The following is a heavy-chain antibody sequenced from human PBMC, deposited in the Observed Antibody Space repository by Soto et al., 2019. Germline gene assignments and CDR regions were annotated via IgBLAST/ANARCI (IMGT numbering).Heavy chain of an antibody. CDR1: GGSFSGYY. J-gene: IGHJ5*02. CDR3: ARGTLVGDILNGYRATFDP. CDR2: INHSGST. Sequence: PSETLSLTCAVYGGSFSGYYWSWIRQPPGKGLEWIGEINHSGSTNYNPSLKSRVTISVDTSKNQFSLKLSSVTAADTAVYYCARGTLVGDILNGYRATFDPWGQGTLVTVSS. D-gene: IGHD3-9*01. V-gene: IGHV4-34*01.